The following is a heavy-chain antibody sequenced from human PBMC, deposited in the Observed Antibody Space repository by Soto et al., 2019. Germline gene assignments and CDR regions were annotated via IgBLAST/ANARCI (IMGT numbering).Heavy chain of an antibody. Sequence: PSETLSLTCTVSGGSISSYYWSWIRQPAGKGLEWIGRIYTSGSTNYNPSLKSRVTMSVDTSKNQFSLKLSSVTAADTAVYYCARDGYYYDSSGYYYRPDDAFDIWGQGTMVT. CDR1: GGSISSYY. CDR2: IYTSGST. V-gene: IGHV4-4*07. CDR3: ARDGYYYDSSGYYYRPDDAFDI. D-gene: IGHD3-22*01. J-gene: IGHJ3*02.